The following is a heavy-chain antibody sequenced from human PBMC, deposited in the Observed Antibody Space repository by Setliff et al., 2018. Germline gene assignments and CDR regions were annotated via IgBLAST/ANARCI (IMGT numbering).Heavy chain of an antibody. CDR3: ARGRDFWSGYLVY. CDR1: GYTFTGYY. CDR2: INPNSGGT. D-gene: IGHD3-3*01. Sequence: GASVKVSCKASGYTFTGYYMHWVRQAPGQGLEWMGWINPNSGGTNYAQKFQGWVTMTRDTSISTAYVELSRLRSDDTAVYYCARGRDFWSGYLVYWGQGTLVTVSS. V-gene: IGHV1-2*04. J-gene: IGHJ4*02.